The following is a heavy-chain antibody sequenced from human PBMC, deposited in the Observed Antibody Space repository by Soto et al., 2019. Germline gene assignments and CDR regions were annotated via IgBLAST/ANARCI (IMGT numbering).Heavy chain of an antibody. CDR2: ISGSGGNT. V-gene: IGHV3-23*01. D-gene: IGHD6-13*01. J-gene: IGHJ4*02. Sequence: SWVIKTPGKGLEWVSGISGSGGNTYNADSVKGRFTISRDNSKNTLYLDMISLRAEDTAVYYCAKGLSLAAAGTFAYWGQGTLVTGFS. CDR3: AKGLSLAAAGTFAY.